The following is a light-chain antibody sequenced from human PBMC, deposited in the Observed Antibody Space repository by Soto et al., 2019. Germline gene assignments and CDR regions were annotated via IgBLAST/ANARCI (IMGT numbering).Light chain of an antibody. V-gene: IGKV3-15*01. CDR3: QQDSSWPLT. Sequence: EIVMTQSPATLSVSPGERVTLSCRASQDIRSSLAWYQQKPGQAPRLLIYGASIRATGVPATFSGSGSGTEFTLSISSMQSEHIGVYYCQQDSSWPLTFGGGTKVDIK. CDR1: QDIRSS. J-gene: IGKJ4*01. CDR2: GAS.